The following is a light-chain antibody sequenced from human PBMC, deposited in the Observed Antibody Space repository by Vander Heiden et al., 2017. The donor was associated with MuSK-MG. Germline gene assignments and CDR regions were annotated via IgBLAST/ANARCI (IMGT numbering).Light chain of an antibody. J-gene: IGKJ3*01. CDR2: AAS. CDR3: QQENSCPLT. CDR1: QRISNY. V-gene: IGKV1-16*02. Sequence: DIQMTQSPSSLSAAVGDRVTITCRASQRISNYLASFHQNPGKAPKSLIYAASSLQREVPPKYSGSGSGTDLTLTISSRQPPAFATYYFQQENSCPLTFGHGTKVDIK.